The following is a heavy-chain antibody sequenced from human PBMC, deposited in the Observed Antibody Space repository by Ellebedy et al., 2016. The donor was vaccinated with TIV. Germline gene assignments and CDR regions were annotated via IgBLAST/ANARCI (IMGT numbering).Heavy chain of an antibody. V-gene: IGHV3-23*01. CDR2: ISGSGGST. CDR1: GFTFSSYA. J-gene: IGHJ4*02. CDR3: ARDEQLAYYFDY. Sequence: GRSLRLSXAASGFTFSSYAMSWVRQAPGKGLEWVSAISGSGGSTYYADSVKGRFTISRDNAKNSLYLQMNSLRAEDTAVYYCARDEQLAYYFDYWGQGTLVTVSS. D-gene: IGHD6-13*01.